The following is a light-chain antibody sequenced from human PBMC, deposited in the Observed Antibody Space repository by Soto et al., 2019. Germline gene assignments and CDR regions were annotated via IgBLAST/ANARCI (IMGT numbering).Light chain of an antibody. CDR3: PQYEKSPPLT. V-gene: IGKV3-15*01. J-gene: IGKJ4*01. CDR2: GAS. Sequence: EIVMTQSPATLSVSPGERATLSCRASQSIYSNLAWYQQKLGQAPRLLIYGASTRATGIPARFSGSGSGTEFTLTISSLQSEDFAVYYCPQYEKSPPLTFGGGTKVEI. CDR1: QSIYSN.